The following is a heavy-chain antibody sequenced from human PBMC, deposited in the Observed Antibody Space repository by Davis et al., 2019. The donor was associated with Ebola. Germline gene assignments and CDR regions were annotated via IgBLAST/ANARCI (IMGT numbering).Heavy chain of an antibody. Sequence: MPSETLSPTCTVPGGSISGYYWSWIRQPPGKGLEWIGSIYYSGSTYYNPSLKSRVTISVDTSKNQFSLKLSSVTAADTAVYYCARTAAGDAFDIWGQGTMVTVSS. CDR1: GGSISGYY. CDR2: IYYSGST. CDR3: ARTAAGDAFDI. D-gene: IGHD1-1*01. V-gene: IGHV4-59*05. J-gene: IGHJ3*02.